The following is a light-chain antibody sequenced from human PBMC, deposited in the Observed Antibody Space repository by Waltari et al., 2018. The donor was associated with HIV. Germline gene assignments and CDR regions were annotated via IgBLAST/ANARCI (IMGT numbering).Light chain of an antibody. Sequence: QSALTQPRSVSGSPGQSVTISCTGTSSDVGGYNSISWYQEHLGKAPKLIIYDVSKWPSGVPDRFSGSKSGNTASLTISGLQAEDEADYYCCSYAGSYAWVFGGGTKLTVV. J-gene: IGLJ3*02. CDR3: CSYAGSYAWV. CDR1: SSDVGGYNS. V-gene: IGLV2-11*01. CDR2: DVS.